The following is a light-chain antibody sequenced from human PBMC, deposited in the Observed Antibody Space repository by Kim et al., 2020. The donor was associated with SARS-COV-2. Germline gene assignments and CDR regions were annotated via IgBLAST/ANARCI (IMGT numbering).Light chain of an antibody. V-gene: IGLV2-14*04. CDR1: SSGVGGCNY. J-gene: IGLJ1*01. Sequence: QSITIPITGTSSGVGGCNYDSWYRQHPGKAPKLMIYDVSNRPSGVSNRFSVSKSGNAASLTISGLQAEDEADYYCSSYTSSSTNYVFGTGTKVTVL. CDR2: DVS. CDR3: SSYTSSSTNYV.